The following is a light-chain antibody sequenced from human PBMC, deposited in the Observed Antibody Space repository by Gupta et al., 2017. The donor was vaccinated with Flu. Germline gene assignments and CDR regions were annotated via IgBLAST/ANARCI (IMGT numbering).Light chain of an antibody. Sequence: DIQMTQSPSSLSVSVGDRVTITCWTSQSIASDLNWYQQKPGKAPKLLIYGASSLESGVPSRFSGSGSGTDFTLTISSLQPEDVATYYCQQSHSTPLTFGEGTKVEI. V-gene: IGKV1-39*01. CDR1: QSIASD. CDR2: GAS. CDR3: QQSHSTPLT. J-gene: IGKJ4*01.